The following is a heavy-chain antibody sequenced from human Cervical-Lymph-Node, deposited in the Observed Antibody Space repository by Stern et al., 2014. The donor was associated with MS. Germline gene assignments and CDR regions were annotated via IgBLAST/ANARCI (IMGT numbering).Heavy chain of an antibody. Sequence: VQLVESGGGVVQPGRSLRLSCAASGFTFSSYAMHWVRQAPGKGLEWVAVISYDGSNKYYADSVKGRFTISRDNSKNTLYLQMNSRRAEDTAVYYWARSKIAVAGRFWYYYGMDVWGQGTTVTVSS. V-gene: IGHV3-30-3*01. CDR1: GFTFSSYA. J-gene: IGHJ6*02. D-gene: IGHD6-19*01. CDR2: ISYDGSNK. CDR3: ARSKIAVAGRFWYYYGMDV.